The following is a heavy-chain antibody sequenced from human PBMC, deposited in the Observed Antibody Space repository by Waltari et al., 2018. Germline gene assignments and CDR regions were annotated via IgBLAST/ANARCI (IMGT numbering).Heavy chain of an antibody. CDR2: IRSSGSTI. CDR3: ATTGIAVAGNDY. CDR1: AFTFSSYE. D-gene: IGHD6-19*01. J-gene: IGHJ4*02. Sequence: EVQLVESGGGLVQPGGSLRLSCAASAFTFSSYEMHWVRQAPGKGLEWVSDIRSSGSTIYYADSVKGRFTISRDNAKNSLYLQMNSLRAEDTAVDYCATTGIAVAGNDYWGQGTLVTVSS. V-gene: IGHV3-48*03.